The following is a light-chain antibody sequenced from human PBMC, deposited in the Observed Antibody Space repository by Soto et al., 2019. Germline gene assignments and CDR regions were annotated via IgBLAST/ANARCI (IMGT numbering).Light chain of an antibody. V-gene: IGLV2-23*01. CDR2: EGS. CDR3: CSHAGSSTSYVV. Sequence: QSALTRPASVSGSPGQSITISCTGTSSDVGSYNLVSWYQQHPGKAPKLMIYEGSKRPSGVSNRFSGSKSGNTASLTISGLQAEDEADYFCCSHAGSSTSYVVFGGGTKLTVL. CDR1: SSDVGSYNL. J-gene: IGLJ2*01.